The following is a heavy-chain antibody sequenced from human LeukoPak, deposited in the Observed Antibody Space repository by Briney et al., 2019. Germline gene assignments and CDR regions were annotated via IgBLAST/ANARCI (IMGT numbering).Heavy chain of an antibody. Sequence: ASVKVSCKASGGTFSSYALSWVRQAPGQGLEWMGGIIPIFNTTNCAQRFQGRVTITTDESTSTAYMELSSLRSEDAAVYYCAKGSGASDYYYYMDVWGKGTTVTVSS. CDR2: IIPIFNTT. D-gene: IGHD2-15*01. V-gene: IGHV1-69*05. CDR1: GGTFSSYA. CDR3: AKGSGASDYYYYMDV. J-gene: IGHJ6*03.